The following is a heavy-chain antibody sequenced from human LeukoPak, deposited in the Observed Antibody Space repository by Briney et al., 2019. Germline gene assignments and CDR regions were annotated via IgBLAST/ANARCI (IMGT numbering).Heavy chain of an antibody. V-gene: IGHV4-59*01. Sequence: PSETLSLTCTVSGGSISSYYWSWIRQPPGKGLEWIGYIYYSGSTNYNPSLKSRVTISVDTSKNQFSLKLSSVTAADTAVYYCARDYYDSSENALDIWGQGTMVTVSS. CDR1: GGSISSYY. J-gene: IGHJ3*02. D-gene: IGHD3-22*01. CDR3: ARDYYDSSENALDI. CDR2: IYYSGST.